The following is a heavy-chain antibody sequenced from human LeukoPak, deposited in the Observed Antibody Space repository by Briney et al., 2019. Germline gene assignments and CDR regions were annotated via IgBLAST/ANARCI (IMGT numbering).Heavy chain of an antibody. Sequence: SETLSLTCGVYGGSFSNYDWNWIRQPPGKGLEWIGEINHSGSTSYNPSLKSRVTISVDTSKNQFSLKLSSVTAADTAVYYCARAKVTTVFDYWGQGTLVTVSS. D-gene: IGHD4-17*01. CDR3: ARAKVTTVFDY. J-gene: IGHJ4*02. CDR2: INHSGST. CDR1: GGSFSNYD. V-gene: IGHV4-34*01.